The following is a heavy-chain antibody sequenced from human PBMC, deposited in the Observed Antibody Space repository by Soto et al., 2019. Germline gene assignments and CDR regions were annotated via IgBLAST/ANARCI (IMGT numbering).Heavy chain of an antibody. J-gene: IGHJ5*02. CDR2: ISSGGSNK. V-gene: IGHV3-48*02. CDR1: GFTFSMYS. D-gene: IGHD3-16*01. CDR3: AKVGPTGWFDP. Sequence: EVQLVESGGGLVQPGGTLRLSCAASGFTFSMYSMTWVRQAPGKGLEWVSYISSGGSNKYYADSVKGRFTISRDNAKNSLYLHMNSLRDEDMAVYYCAKVGPTGWFDPWGQGTLVTVSS.